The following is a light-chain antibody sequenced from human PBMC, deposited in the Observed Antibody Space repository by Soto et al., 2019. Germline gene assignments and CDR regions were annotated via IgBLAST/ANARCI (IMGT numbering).Light chain of an antibody. CDR1: RTDVSDGYDY. J-gene: IGLJ1*01. CDR2: DVS. CDR3: TSYTSSTPFSV. V-gene: IGLV2-14*03. Sequence: QSVLTQPASVSGSPGQSIAISCTGVRTDVSDGYDYVSWYQQHPGQAPQLIIYDVSNRPSGVSDRSSGSKSGNTASLTISGLQAEDEAEYYCTSYTSSTPFSVFGTGTKVTVL.